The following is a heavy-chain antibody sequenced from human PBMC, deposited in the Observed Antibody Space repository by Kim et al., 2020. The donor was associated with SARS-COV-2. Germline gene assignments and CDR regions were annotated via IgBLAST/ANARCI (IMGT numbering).Heavy chain of an antibody. CDR2: ISAYNGNT. CDR1: GYTFTSYG. Sequence: ASVKVSCKASGYTFTSYGISWVRQAPGQGLEWMGWISAYNGNTNYAQKLQGRVTMTTDTSTSTAYMELRSLRSDDTAVYYCASIDHSGSGVNWFDPWGQGSLVTDSP. V-gene: IGHV1-18*01. CDR3: ASIDHSGSGVNWFDP. J-gene: IGHJ5*02. D-gene: IGHD3-10*01.